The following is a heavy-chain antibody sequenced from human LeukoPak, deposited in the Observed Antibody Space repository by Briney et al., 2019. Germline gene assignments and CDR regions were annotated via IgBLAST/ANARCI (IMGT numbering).Heavy chain of an antibody. Sequence: SETLSLTCAAYGGSFSGYYWSWIRQPPGKGLEWIGEINHSGSTNYNPSLKSRVTISVDTSKNQFSLKLSSVTAADTAVYYCARGLEAVASPYYFDYWGQGTLVTVSS. CDR1: GGSFSGYY. D-gene: IGHD6-19*01. CDR3: ARGLEAVASPYYFDY. V-gene: IGHV4-34*01. J-gene: IGHJ4*02. CDR2: INHSGST.